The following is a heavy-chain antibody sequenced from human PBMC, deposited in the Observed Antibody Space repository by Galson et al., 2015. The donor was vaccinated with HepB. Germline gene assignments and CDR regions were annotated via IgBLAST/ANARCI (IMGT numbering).Heavy chain of an antibody. D-gene: IGHD5-18*01. CDR3: ARVGDTAVVDFDY. Sequence: SVKVSCKASGYTFTSYYMHWVRQAPGQGLEWMGWINSKSGGTNYAQKFKGRVFMTRDTSISTAYMELYSLRSDDTAVYYCARVGDTAVVDFDYWGQGTLVIVSS. J-gene: IGHJ4*02. CDR2: INSKSGGT. V-gene: IGHV1-2*02. CDR1: GYTFTSYY.